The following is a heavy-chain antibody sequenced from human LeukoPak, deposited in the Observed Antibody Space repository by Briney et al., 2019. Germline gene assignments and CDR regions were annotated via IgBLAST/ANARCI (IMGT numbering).Heavy chain of an antibody. CDR2: IWYDGSNK. Sequence: GGSLRLSCAASGFTFSSYGMHWVRQAPGKGLEWVAVIWYDGSNKYYADSGKGRLTISRDNSKNTLYLQMNSLRAEDTAVYYCARDPTNYYDILTGYYNLQFVVDYWGQGTLVTVSS. CDR1: GFTFSSYG. V-gene: IGHV3-33*01. CDR3: ARDPTNYYDILTGYYNLQFVVDY. D-gene: IGHD3-9*01. J-gene: IGHJ4*02.